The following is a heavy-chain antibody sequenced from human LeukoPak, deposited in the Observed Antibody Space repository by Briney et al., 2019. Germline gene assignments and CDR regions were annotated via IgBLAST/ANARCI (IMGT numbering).Heavy chain of an antibody. CDR3: VRMTYSTIDY. CDR1: GFSLNTTGMC. V-gene: IGHV2-70*11. Sequence: SGPTLVNPTQTLTLTCTFSGFSLNTTGMCVSWIRQPPGKALEWLARIDWDDDKYYSTSLKTRPTISKDTSKNQVVLRMTNMDPVDTATYYCVRMTYSTIDYWGQGTLVTVSS. J-gene: IGHJ4*02. CDR2: IDWDDDK. D-gene: IGHD4-11*01.